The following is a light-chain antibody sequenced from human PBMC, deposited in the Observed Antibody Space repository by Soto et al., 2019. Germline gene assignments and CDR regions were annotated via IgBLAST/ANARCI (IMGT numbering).Light chain of an antibody. J-gene: IGKJ1*01. V-gene: IGKV3-20*01. CDR1: QSVSSNF. CDR2: GAS. Sequence: EIVLTQSPGTLSLSPGDRATLSCRASQSVSSNFLAWYQQKPGQAPRLLIYGASIRATGIPDRFSGSGSGTHFTLTIMRLETEDFAMYFFHQYGISPRTFGQGTKVEIK. CDR3: HQYGISPRT.